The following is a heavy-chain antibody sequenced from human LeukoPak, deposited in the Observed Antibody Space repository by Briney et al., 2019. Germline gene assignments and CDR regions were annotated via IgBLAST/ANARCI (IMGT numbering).Heavy chain of an antibody. D-gene: IGHD2-21*02. CDR2: INHSGST. Sequence: SETLSLTCAVSGGSFSPYYWSWVRQPPGKGLEWIGEINHSGSTNYNPSLKSRVTISVDTSKNQFSLRLSSVTAADTAVYYCARGGFYCGGDCYVDYWGQGTLVTVSS. CDR1: GGSFSPYY. CDR3: ARGGFYCGGDCYVDY. J-gene: IGHJ4*02. V-gene: IGHV4-34*01.